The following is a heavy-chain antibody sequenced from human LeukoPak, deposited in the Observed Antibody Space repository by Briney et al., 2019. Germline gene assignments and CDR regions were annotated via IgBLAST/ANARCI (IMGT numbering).Heavy chain of an antibody. CDR1: GFTFSSYS. CDR3: ARDGGSGSYYNV. J-gene: IGHJ4*02. Sequence: GGSLGLSCAASGFTFSSYSMNWVRQAPGKGLEWVSSISSSSSYIYYADSVKGRFTISRDNAKNSLYLQMNSLRAEDTAVYYCARDGGSGSYYNVWGQGTLVTVSS. D-gene: IGHD3-10*01. V-gene: IGHV3-21*01. CDR2: ISSSSSYI.